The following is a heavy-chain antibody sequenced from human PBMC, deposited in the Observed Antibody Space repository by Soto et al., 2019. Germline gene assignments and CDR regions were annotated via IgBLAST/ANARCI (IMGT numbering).Heavy chain of an antibody. Sequence: QVQLQESGPGLVKPSETLSLTCTVSGGSISTYYWSWIRQPPGKGREWIGYIYYRGNTNYNPSFKSRVTISLDTSKTQFSLRLGSVTAADTAVYYCARHPGYYDVLTGYSTYYFDYWGQGTLVTVSS. D-gene: IGHD3-9*01. J-gene: IGHJ4*02. CDR2: IYYRGNT. V-gene: IGHV4-59*08. CDR3: ARHPGYYDVLTGYSTYYFDY. CDR1: GGSISTYY.